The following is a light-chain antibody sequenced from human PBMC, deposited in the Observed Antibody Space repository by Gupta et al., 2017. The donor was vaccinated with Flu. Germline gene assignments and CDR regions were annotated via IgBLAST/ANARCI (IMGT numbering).Light chain of an antibody. V-gene: IGLV1-51*02. CDR1: SSNIGNNY. CDR2: END. CDR3: DTWDSSMSTVV. Sequence: KVTISCSGSSSNIGNNYVSWYQQFPATAPNLLIYENDRRPSGFPDRFSGSKSGTSATLDTTGLQTGEEADYYCDTWDSSMSTVVFGGGTKLTVL. J-gene: IGLJ3*02.